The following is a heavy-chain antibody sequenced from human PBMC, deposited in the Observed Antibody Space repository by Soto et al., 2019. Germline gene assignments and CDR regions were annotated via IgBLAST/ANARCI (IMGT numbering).Heavy chain of an antibody. CDR3: ARIGYYGSGSYSSLDY. CDR1: GFTFSSYG. V-gene: IGHV3-33*08. Sequence: GGSLRLSCAASGFTFSSYGMHWVRQAPGKGLEWVAIIWYDGSNKYYADSVKGRFTISRDNSKNTLYLQMNSLRAEDTAVYYCARIGYYGSGSYSSLDYWGQGTLVTVSS. D-gene: IGHD3-10*01. CDR2: IWYDGSNK. J-gene: IGHJ4*02.